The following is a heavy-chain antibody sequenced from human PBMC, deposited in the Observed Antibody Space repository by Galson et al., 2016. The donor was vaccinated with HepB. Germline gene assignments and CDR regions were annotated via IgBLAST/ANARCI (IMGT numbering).Heavy chain of an antibody. J-gene: IGHJ4*02. Sequence: SLRLSCAASGFTFRGYAMHWVRQAPGKGLEWVAVISYDGSNKYYADSVTGRLTIYRDNSKNTLDLQMNSLRAEDTAGYYCARDYWDYRDSSGSQFDYRGQGILVTVSS. CDR1: GFTFRGYA. CDR3: ARDYWDYRDSSGSQFDY. CDR2: ISYDGSNK. D-gene: IGHD3-22*01. V-gene: IGHV3-30-3*01.